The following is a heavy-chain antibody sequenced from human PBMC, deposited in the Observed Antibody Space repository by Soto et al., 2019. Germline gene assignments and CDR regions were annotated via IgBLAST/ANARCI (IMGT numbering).Heavy chain of an antibody. CDR1: GYTFTSYY. V-gene: IGHV1-46*01. Sequence: QVQLVQSGAEVRKPGASMKISCKASGYTFTSYYIHWMRQAPGQGLEWMGVVNPSGGGTTYSQKFQGRVTMTRDTSTTTVYMELNSLRPEDTAVYFCARDGGFHDGSGYYYFDYWGQGTLVTVSS. D-gene: IGHD3-22*01. CDR2: VNPSGGGT. J-gene: IGHJ4*02. CDR3: ARDGGFHDGSGYYYFDY.